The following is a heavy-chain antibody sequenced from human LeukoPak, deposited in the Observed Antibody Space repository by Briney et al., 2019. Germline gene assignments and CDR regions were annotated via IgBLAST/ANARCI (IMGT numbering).Heavy chain of an antibody. CDR1: SGSIGSYY. Sequence: SETLSLTCTVSSGSIGSYYWSWIRQPPGKGLEWIGDVYYSGSTRYNPSLTSRVTISADTSNKQFSLKMSSVTAADTAVYYCARSAVAGSLDYWGQGTLVTVSS. D-gene: IGHD6-19*01. V-gene: IGHV4-59*01. CDR2: VYYSGST. CDR3: ARSAVAGSLDY. J-gene: IGHJ4*02.